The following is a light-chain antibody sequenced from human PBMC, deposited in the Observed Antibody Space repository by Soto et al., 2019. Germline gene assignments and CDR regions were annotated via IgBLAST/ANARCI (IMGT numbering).Light chain of an antibody. J-gene: IGKJ2*01. CDR1: QSIRSN. Sequence: EVVMTQSPATLSVSPGEIATLSCRASQSIRSNLAWDQQSPGQAPRLLIFGASTRATGIPARFSGSGSGTDFTVTISSLQSEDFAVYYCQQYNDWPLYTCGQGTKLEIK. CDR2: GAS. V-gene: IGKV3D-15*01. CDR3: QQYNDWPLYT.